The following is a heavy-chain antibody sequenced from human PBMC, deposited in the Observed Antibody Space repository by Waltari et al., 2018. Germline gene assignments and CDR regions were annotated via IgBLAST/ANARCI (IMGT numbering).Heavy chain of an antibody. CDR1: GFTLSNYW. CDR3: ARDGGRNLDY. Sequence: EVQVVDSGGGLVQPGGSLRLSCAASGFTLSNYWIHWVRQAPGKGLVWVLIVSADGSVRRYADSVKGRFTISRDNVKNMLYLQMDSLRAEDTAVYYCARDGGRNLDYWGQGTLVVVSS. V-gene: IGHV3-74*01. J-gene: IGHJ4*02. CDR2: VSADGSVR. D-gene: IGHD6-25*01.